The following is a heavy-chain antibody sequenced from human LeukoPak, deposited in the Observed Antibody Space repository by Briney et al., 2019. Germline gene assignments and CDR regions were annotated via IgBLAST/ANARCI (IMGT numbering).Heavy chain of an antibody. CDR1: GGSFRGYY. Sequence: SETLSLTCAVYGGSFRGYYWSWIRQPPGKGLEWIGEINHSGSTNYNPSLKSRVTISVDTSKNQFSLKLSSVTAADTAVYYCARVVAARRFDYWGQGTLVTVSS. V-gene: IGHV4-34*01. J-gene: IGHJ4*02. CDR2: INHSGST. CDR3: ARVVAARRFDY. D-gene: IGHD6-6*01.